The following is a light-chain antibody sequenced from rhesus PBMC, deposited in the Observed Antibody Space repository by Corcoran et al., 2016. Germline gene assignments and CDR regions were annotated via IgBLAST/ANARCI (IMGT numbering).Light chain of an antibody. CDR2: RVS. CDR3: MQALQTPPT. CDR1: QSLLHTDGRTY. J-gene: IGKJ1*01. Sequence: DIVMTQTPPSLPVTPGEPASISCRSSQSLLHTDGRTYLYWYLQKTGQPPRLLIYRVSNRFSGMPERCSGSGSGTDFTLKISRVKAEDVGVYYCMQALQTPPTFGQGTKVEIK. V-gene: IGKV2-73*01.